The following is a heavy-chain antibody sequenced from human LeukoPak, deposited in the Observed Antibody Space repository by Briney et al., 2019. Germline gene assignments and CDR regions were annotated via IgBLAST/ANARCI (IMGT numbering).Heavy chain of an antibody. V-gene: IGHV4-59*01. Sequence: PSETLSLTCTVSGGSISSYYWSWIRQPPGKGLEWIGYIYYSGSTNYNPSLKSRVTLSVDTSKNQFSLKLSSVTAADTAVYYCARVVAGIVNWFDPWGQGTLVTVSS. CDR1: GGSISSYY. CDR3: ARVVAGIVNWFDP. CDR2: IYYSGST. D-gene: IGHD6-19*01. J-gene: IGHJ5*02.